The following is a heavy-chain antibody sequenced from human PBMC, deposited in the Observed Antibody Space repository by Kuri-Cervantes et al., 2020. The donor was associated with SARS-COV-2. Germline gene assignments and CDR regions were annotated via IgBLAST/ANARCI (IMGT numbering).Heavy chain of an antibody. CDR1: GGSFTAYF. CDR3: AGSPGGVFDC. CDR2: INHSGST. V-gene: IGHV4-34*01. J-gene: IGHJ4*02. D-gene: IGHD3-16*01. Sequence: SEILSPTCPVYGGSFTAYFCSWIRQPPGKGLEWIGEINHSGSTNYNPSLKSRVTISVDTSKHQLSLKLSSVTAADTAVYYCAGSPGGVFDCWGQGTLVTVSS.